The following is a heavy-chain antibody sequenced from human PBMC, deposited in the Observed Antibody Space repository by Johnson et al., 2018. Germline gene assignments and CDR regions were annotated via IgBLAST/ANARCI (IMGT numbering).Heavy chain of an antibody. D-gene: IGHD2-15*01. Sequence: VQLVESGGGLVKPGGSLRLSCAASGFTFSNAWMNWVRQAPGKGLEWVGRIKSKTDGGTTDYAAPVKGRFPISRYDSKNTRYLQMNSLKTEDTAVYYCTTETGSGGSCYSYYYYYGMDVWGQGTTVTVSS. CDR3: TTETGSGGSCYSYYYYYGMDV. J-gene: IGHJ6*02. CDR2: IKSKTDGGTT. V-gene: IGHV3-15*07. CDR1: GFTFSNAW.